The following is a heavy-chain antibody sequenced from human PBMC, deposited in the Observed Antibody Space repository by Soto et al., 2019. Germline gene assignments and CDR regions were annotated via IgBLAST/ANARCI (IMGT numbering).Heavy chain of an antibody. Sequence: EVQLVESGGGLVKPGGSLTLSCAASGFSFSGGWMSWVRQAVGKGLEWVGRIKSKIDGETTDYAAPVKGRFTISRDDSKSTLYLQMSSLKTEDTAMYYCTTDEWEWGQGTLVTVSS. CDR1: GFSFSGGW. D-gene: IGHD1-26*01. CDR2: IKSKIDGETT. V-gene: IGHV3-15*05. CDR3: TTDEWE. J-gene: IGHJ4*02.